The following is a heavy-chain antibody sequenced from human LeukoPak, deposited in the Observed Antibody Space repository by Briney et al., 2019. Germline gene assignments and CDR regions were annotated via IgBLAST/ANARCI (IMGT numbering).Heavy chain of an antibody. CDR3: AVLHYYAMDV. J-gene: IGHJ6*02. V-gene: IGHV3-7*03. Sequence: GGSLRLSCAVSGLTYSRYWMSWVRQAPGKGLEWVATIKDDGSDKYYVDSVKGRFTITRDNAKNSLYLQMNSLRGEDAALYYCAVLHYYAMDVWGQGTTVTVSS. CDR2: IKDDGSDK. CDR1: GLTYSRYW. D-gene: IGHD2-8*01.